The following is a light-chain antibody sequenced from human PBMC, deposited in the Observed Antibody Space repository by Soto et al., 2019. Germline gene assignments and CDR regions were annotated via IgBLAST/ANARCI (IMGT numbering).Light chain of an antibody. CDR2: NNH. CDR1: ISNIGVNT. J-gene: IGLJ1*01. Sequence: QPVLTQPPSASGTPGQRVTISCSGSISNIGVNTVNWYQHLPGAAPKLLIYNNHQRPSGVPDRFSGSKSGTSASLAINGLQSEDEADYYCAAWDDSLNVYVFGTGTKLTVL. V-gene: IGLV1-44*01. CDR3: AAWDDSLNVYV.